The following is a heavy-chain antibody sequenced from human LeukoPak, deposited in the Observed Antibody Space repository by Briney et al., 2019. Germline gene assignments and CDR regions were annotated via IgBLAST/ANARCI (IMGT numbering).Heavy chain of an antibody. J-gene: IGHJ3*02. V-gene: IGHV4-59*01. D-gene: IGHD1-26*01. CDR3: ARGHSGTYAWGAFDI. Sequence: SETLSLTCTVSGGSISSYYWRWIRQPPGKGLEWIGYIYYTGSTNYNPSLKSRVTISVDTSKNQFSLKLSSVTAADTAVYYCARGHSGTYAWGAFDIWGQGTMVTVSS. CDR1: GGSISSYY. CDR2: IYYTGST.